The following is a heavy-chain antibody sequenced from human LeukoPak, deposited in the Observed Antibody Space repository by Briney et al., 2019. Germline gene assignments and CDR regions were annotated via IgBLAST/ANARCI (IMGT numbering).Heavy chain of an antibody. CDR2: ISGSGGST. D-gene: IGHD4-17*01. CDR1: GFTFSSYA. CDR3: AKGQDYGDSNFDY. V-gene: IGHV3-23*01. Sequence: GGSLRLSCTASGFTFSSYAMSWVRQAPGKGLEWVSAISGSGGSTYYADSVKGRFTISRDNSKNTLYLQMNSLRAEDTAVYYCAKGQDYGDSNFDYWGQGTLVTVSS. J-gene: IGHJ4*02.